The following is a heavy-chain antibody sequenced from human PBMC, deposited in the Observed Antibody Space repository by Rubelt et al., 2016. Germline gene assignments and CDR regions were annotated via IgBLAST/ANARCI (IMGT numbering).Heavy chain of an antibody. D-gene: IGHD3-22*01. Sequence: QVQLVQPGAEVKKPGASVKVSCKASGYTFTGYYMHWVRQAPGQGLEWMGWINPNSGGTNYARKLQGRVTMTREPSISAAYMELSRLGSDDTAVYYCARFAIGGHSSGYLFDYWGQGTLVTVSS. J-gene: IGHJ4*02. V-gene: IGHV1-2*02. CDR2: INPNSGGT. CDR1: GYTFTGYY. CDR3: ARFAIGGHSSGYLFDY.